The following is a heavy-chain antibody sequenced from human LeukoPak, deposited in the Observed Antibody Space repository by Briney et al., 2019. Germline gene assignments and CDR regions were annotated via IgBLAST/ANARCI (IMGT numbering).Heavy chain of an antibody. J-gene: IGHJ4*02. CDR2: IYTNENT. Sequence: SETLSLTCTVSGGSISTYYWSWIRQPAGKGLEWIGRIYTNENTNYNPSLRSLVTMSVDTSKNQFSLKLSSVTAADTAVYYCARAAAAAGGQYFDYWGQGTLVAVSS. V-gene: IGHV4-4*07. CDR3: ARAAAAAGGQYFDY. CDR1: GGSISTYY. D-gene: IGHD6-13*01.